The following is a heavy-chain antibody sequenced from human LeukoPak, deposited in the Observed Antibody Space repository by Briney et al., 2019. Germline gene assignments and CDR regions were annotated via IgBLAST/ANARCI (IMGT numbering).Heavy chain of an antibody. V-gene: IGHV4-59*01. CDR3: ARASSGWYNWFDP. CDR2: IYYSGST. J-gene: IGHJ5*02. Sequence: PSETLSLTCTVSGVSISNYYWTWIRQSPGKGLEWIGYIYYSGSTNYNPSLKSRVTISVDTSKNQFSLRLSSVTAADTAVYYCARASSGWYNWFDPWGQGTLVTVSS. D-gene: IGHD6-19*01. CDR1: GVSISNYY.